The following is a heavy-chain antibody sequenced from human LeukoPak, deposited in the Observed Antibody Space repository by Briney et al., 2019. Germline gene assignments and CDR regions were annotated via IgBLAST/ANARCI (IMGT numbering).Heavy chain of an antibody. CDR2: VYYTEYT. Sequence: PSETLSLTCSVSNGSISSDYWSWIRQPPGKGLEWIGNVYYTEYTNYNPSFKSRVTISQDTSKNQFSLKLTSLTAADTAIYYCARDMRRHGESGYGFDYWGQGIRVTVPS. CDR3: ARDMRRHGESGYGFDY. CDR1: NGSISSDY. V-gene: IGHV4-59*01. J-gene: IGHJ4*02. D-gene: IGHD5-12*01.